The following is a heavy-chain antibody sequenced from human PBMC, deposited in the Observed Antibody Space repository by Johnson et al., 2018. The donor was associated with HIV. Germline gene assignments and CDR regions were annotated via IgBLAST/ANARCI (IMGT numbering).Heavy chain of an antibody. Sequence: VQLVESGGGLVQPGGSLRLSCAASGFTFSTYDMNWVRQAPGKGLEWVSVIYSGGSTYYADSVKGRFTISRDNSENTLDLQMNSLRAEDTAVYYCARDGESQQLPLGDALDIWGQGTMVTVSS. CDR3: ARDGESQQLPLGDALDI. D-gene: IGHD6-13*01. V-gene: IGHV3-66*01. CDR1: GFTFSTYD. CDR2: IYSGGST. J-gene: IGHJ3*02.